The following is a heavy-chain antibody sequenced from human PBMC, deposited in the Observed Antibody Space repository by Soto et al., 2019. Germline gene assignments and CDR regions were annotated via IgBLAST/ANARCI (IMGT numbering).Heavy chain of an antibody. V-gene: IGHV3-13*04. CDR1: GFTFSSYD. J-gene: IGHJ6*02. Sequence: EVQLVESGGGLVQPGGSLRLSCAASGFTFSSYDMHWVRQATGKGLEWFSAIGTAGDTYYPGSVKGRFTISRENAKHSLYLQMNTLRAGDTAVYYCARAPRTDCGDYYNYGMDVWGQGTTVTVSS. CDR3: ARAPRTDCGDYYNYGMDV. CDR2: IGTAGDT. D-gene: IGHD2-21*01.